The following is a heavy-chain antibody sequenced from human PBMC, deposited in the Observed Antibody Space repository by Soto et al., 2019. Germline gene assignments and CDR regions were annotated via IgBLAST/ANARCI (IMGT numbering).Heavy chain of an antibody. D-gene: IGHD3-3*01. CDR3: AHRILRTVFGLVTTTAIYFDF. V-gene: IGHV2-5*02. CDR2: LYWDDDK. J-gene: IGHJ4*02. CDR1: GFSLTTSGVG. Sequence: QITLNESGPTVVKPAETLTLTCTFSGFSLTTSGVGVGWIRQSPGKAPEWLALLYWDDDKRYSASLKSRLTITKATFKNQVVLTMASVDPADTATYYCAHRILRTVFGLVTTTAIYFDFWGQGTPVVVSS.